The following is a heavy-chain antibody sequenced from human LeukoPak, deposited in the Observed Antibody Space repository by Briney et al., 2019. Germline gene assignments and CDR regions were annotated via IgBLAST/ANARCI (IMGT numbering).Heavy chain of an antibody. V-gene: IGHV3-48*01. Sequence: PGGSLRLSCAASGFTFSSYSMNWVRQAPGKGLEWVSYISSSSSTIYYADSVKGRFTISRDNAKNSLYLQMNGLRAEDTAVYYCAGSRRRAWFGELLSSPYGMDVWGQGTTVTVSS. CDR1: GFTFSSYS. D-gene: IGHD3-10*01. J-gene: IGHJ6*02. CDR3: AGSRRRAWFGELLSSPYGMDV. CDR2: ISSSSSTI.